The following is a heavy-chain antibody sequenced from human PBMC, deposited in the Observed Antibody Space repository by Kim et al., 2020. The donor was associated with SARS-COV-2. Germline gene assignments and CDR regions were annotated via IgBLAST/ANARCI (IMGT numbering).Heavy chain of an antibody. V-gene: IGHV3-23*01. Sequence: GGSLRLSCAASGFTFSSHFMSWVRQAPGKGLEWVSTISPSGENTFYADSVKGRCTISRDNSKDTLFLQVNSLRAEDTATYSCAKGRAGDWGQGTTVTVSS. CDR2: ISPSGENT. J-gene: IGHJ6*02. CDR1: GFTFSSHF. D-gene: IGHD3-10*01. CDR3: AKGRAGD.